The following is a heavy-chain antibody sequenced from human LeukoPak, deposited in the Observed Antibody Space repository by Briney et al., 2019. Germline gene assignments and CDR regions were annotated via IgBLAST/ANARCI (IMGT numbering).Heavy chain of an antibody. J-gene: IGHJ4*02. Sequence: PGGSLRLSCAASGFTFSSYGMHWVRQAPGKGLECVAFIHYDGSNQYYADSVKGRFTISRDNSKNTLYLQMNSLRAEDTAVYYCAKDQGSITMTYWGQGTLVTVSS. V-gene: IGHV3-30*02. D-gene: IGHD3-22*01. CDR3: AKDQGSITMTY. CDR2: IHYDGSNQ. CDR1: GFTFSSYG.